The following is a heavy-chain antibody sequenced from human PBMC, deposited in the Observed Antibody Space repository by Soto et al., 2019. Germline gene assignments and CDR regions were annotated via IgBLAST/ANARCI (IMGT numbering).Heavy chain of an antibody. CDR1: GGSISSYY. Sequence: QVQLQESGPGLVKPSETLSLTCTVSGGSISSYYWSWTRQPPGKGLEWIGYIYYTGSTDYNPPLKSRVTMSLDTSKNQFSLKLSSVTAADTAVYYCASPKAWGQGTLVTVSS. CDR3: ASPKA. V-gene: IGHV4-59*08. J-gene: IGHJ5*02. CDR2: IYYTGST.